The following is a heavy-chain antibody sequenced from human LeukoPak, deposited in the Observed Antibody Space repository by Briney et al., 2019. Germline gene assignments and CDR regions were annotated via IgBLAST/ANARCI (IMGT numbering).Heavy chain of an antibody. V-gene: IGHV4-59*08. D-gene: IGHD1-14*01. CDR3: ARHGTISSESYFDY. CDR1: GGSVSSYY. CDR2: IYNSGRT. J-gene: IGHJ4*02. Sequence: SETLSLTCSVSGGSVSSYYWSWIRQSPGKGLEWIGHIYNSGRTNYNPSLKSRVTGFVDTSKNQVSLRLSSVTAADTAVYYCARHGTISSESYFDYWGQGALVTVSS.